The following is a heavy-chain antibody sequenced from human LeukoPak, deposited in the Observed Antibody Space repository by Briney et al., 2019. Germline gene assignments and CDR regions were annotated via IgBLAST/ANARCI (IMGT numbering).Heavy chain of an antibody. J-gene: IGHJ6*02. CDR1: GFTFSSYA. CDR2: ISGSGGST. V-gene: IGHV3-23*01. CDR3: ANRPLYDYVWGSYRDPPYTDV. Sequence: HAGGSLRLSCAASGFTFSSYAMSWVRQAPGKGLEWVSAISGSGGSTYYADSVKGRFTISRDNSKNTLYLQMNSLRAEDTAVYYCANRPLYDYVWGSYRDPPYTDVWGQGTTVTVSS. D-gene: IGHD3-16*02.